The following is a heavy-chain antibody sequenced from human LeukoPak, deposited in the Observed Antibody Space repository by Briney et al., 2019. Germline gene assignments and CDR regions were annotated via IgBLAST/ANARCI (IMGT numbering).Heavy chain of an antibody. Sequence: GGSLRLSCAASGFTFSSYAMSWVRQAPGKGLEWVSAISASGASTGYADSVKGRFTISRDNSKNTLYLQMNSLRAEDTAVYYCTKDDGYYDSSGSFLFDSWGQGTLVTVSS. J-gene: IGHJ4*02. V-gene: IGHV3-23*01. CDR1: GFTFSSYA. CDR2: ISASGAST. CDR3: TKDDGYYDSSGSFLFDS. D-gene: IGHD3-22*01.